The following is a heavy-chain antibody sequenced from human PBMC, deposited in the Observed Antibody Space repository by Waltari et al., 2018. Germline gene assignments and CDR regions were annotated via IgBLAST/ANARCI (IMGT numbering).Heavy chain of an antibody. Sequence: EVQLVESGGGLVQPGGSLRLSCAASGFTFSSYWLHWVRQAPGKGLVWVSRINSDGSSTSYADSVKGRFTISRDNTKNTLYLQMNSLRAEDTAVYYCARELIVVAPNWFDPWGQGTLVTVSS. D-gene: IGHD3-22*01. CDR3: ARELIVVAPNWFDP. V-gene: IGHV3-74*01. CDR1: GFTFSSYW. J-gene: IGHJ5*02. CDR2: INSDGSST.